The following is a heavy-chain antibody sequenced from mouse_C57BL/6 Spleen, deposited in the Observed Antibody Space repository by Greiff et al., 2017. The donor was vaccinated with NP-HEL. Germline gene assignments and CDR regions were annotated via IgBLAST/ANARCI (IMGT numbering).Heavy chain of an antibody. CDR1: GYSITSGYY. D-gene: IGHD4-1*01. CDR3: ARRALGYFDY. CDR2: ISYDGSN. Sequence: EVQLQQSGPGLVKPSQSLSLTCSVSGYSITSGYYWNWIRQFPGNILEWMGYISYDGSNNYNPSLKNRITITRDPSKNQFFLQLNSVTTEDTATCYSARRALGYFDYWGQGTTLTVSS. J-gene: IGHJ2*01. V-gene: IGHV3-6*01.